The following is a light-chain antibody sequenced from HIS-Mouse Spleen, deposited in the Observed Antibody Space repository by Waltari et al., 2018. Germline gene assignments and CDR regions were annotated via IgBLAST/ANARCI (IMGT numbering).Light chain of an antibody. CDR1: KLGDKY. CDR2: QDS. V-gene: IGLV3-1*01. J-gene: IGLJ2*01. CDR3: QAWDSSTVV. Sequence: SYELTQPPSVSVSPGQTASITCSGDKLGDKYACWYQQKPGQCPVLVIYQDSKRPSGMPERFSGSNAGNTATLTISGTQAMDEADYYCQAWDSSTVVFGGGTKLTVL.